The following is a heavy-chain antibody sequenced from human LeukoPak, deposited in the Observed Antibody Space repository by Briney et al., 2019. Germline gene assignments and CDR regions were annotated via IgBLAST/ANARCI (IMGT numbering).Heavy chain of an antibody. V-gene: IGHV4-38-2*01. J-gene: IGHJ5*02. CDR1: GYSISSGYY. CDR2: IYHSGST. CDR3: ARHRYDFWSGWRFRNWFDP. Sequence: PSETLSLTCAVSGYSISSGYYWGWIRQPPGKGLEWIGRIYHSGSTYYNPSLKSRVTISVDTSKNQFSLKLSSVTAADTAVYYCARHRYDFWSGWRFRNWFDPWGQGTLVTVSS. D-gene: IGHD3-3*01.